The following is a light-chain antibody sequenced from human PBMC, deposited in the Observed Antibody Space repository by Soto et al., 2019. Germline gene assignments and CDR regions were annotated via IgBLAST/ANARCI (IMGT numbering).Light chain of an antibody. J-gene: IGKJ2*01. Sequence: EIVMTQSPATLSVSPGERATLSCRASQSVITNLAWYQQKPGQAPRLLIYGASTRAAIIPARFSGSGSGTEFTLTISSLQSEDFAVYYCQQYGSSPSTLYTFGQGTKLEIK. CDR3: QQYGSSPSTLYT. CDR1: QSVITN. V-gene: IGKV3-15*01. CDR2: GAS.